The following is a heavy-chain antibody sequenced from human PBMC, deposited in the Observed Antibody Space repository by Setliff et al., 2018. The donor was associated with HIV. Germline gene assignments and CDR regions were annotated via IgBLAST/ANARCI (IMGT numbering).Heavy chain of an antibody. V-gene: IGHV4-39*07. Sequence: SETLSLTCTVSGGSISNSRYYWSWIRQPPGKGLEWIGSIDYTGSAKHNPSLNSRGTILLDTSKNELSLKLASVTAADTAVYYCARHNVITYAGLLFDYFYYGMDVWGHGTTVTVSS. D-gene: IGHD3-16*01. J-gene: IGHJ6*02. CDR2: IDYTGSA. CDR3: ARHNVITYAGLLFDYFYYGMDV. CDR1: GGSISNSRYY.